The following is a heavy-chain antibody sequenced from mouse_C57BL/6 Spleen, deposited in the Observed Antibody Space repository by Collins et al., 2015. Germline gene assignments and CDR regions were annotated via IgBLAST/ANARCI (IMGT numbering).Heavy chain of an antibody. V-gene: IGHV2-6-7*01. CDR2: IWGDGST. Sequence: QVQLKESGPGLVAPSQSPSITCTVSGFSLTGYGVNWVRQPPGKGLEWLGMIWGDGSTDYNSALKSRLSISKDNSKSQVFLKMNSLQTDDTARYYCAREYRFYAMDYWGQGTSVTVSS. J-gene: IGHJ4*01. CDR3: AREYRFYAMDY. D-gene: IGHD2-14*01. CDR1: GFSLTGYG.